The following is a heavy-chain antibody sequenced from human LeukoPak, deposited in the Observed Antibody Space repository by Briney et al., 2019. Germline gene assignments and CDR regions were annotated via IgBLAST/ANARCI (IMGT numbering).Heavy chain of an antibody. CDR2: FYHSGSS. Sequence: SETLSLTCSVSGGSISGSDYYWGWVRQPPGKGLEWIGSFYHSGSSYYNSSLKSRLTMSVDPSKNQFSLKLTAVPAADTAVYYCARLGAVLTSVNWFDPWGQGTLVTVSS. CDR1: GGSISGSDYY. V-gene: IGHV4-39*07. D-gene: IGHD2-8*01. CDR3: ARLGAVLTSVNWFDP. J-gene: IGHJ5*02.